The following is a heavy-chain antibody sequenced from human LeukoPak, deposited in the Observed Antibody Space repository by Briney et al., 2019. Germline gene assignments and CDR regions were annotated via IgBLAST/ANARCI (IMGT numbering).Heavy chain of an antibody. D-gene: IGHD3-9*01. Sequence: GGSLRLSCAASGFTFSSYAMSWVRQAPGKGLEWVSVIYSGGSTYYADSVKGRFTISRDNSKNTLYLQMNSLRAEDTAVYYCARPSGDILTGYYTDAFDIWGQGTMVTVSS. CDR3: ARPSGDILTGYYTDAFDI. V-gene: IGHV3-53*01. CDR2: IYSGGST. J-gene: IGHJ3*02. CDR1: GFTFSSYA.